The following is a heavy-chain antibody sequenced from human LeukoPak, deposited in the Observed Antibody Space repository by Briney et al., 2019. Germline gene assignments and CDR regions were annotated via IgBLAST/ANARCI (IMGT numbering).Heavy chain of an antibody. CDR2: IYYSGST. Sequence: SETLSLTCTVSGGSISSSSYYWGWIRQPPGKGLEWIGSIYYSGSTFYNPSLKSRVTISVDTSKNQFSLKLSSVTAADTAVYYCARKLGYCSSTSCLDAFDIWGQGTMVTVSS. J-gene: IGHJ3*02. V-gene: IGHV4-39*01. CDR1: GGSISSSSYY. D-gene: IGHD2-2*01. CDR3: ARKLGYCSSTSCLDAFDI.